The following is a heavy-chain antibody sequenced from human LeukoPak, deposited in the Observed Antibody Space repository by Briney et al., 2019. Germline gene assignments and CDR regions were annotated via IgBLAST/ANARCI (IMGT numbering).Heavy chain of an antibody. Sequence: GGSLRLSCAASGFTFSSYAMSWVRQAPGKGLEWVSAITPGGDYTWYADSVKGRFTISRDNSKNTMFLLMSSLRAEDTAVYYCAKHQVRSHDYWGQGTLVTVSS. CDR2: ITPGGDYT. J-gene: IGHJ4*02. CDR1: GFTFSSYA. V-gene: IGHV3-23*01. CDR3: AKHQVRSHDY.